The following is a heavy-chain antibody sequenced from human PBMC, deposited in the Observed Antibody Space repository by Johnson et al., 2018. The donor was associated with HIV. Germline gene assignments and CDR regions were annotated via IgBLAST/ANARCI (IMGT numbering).Heavy chain of an antibody. Sequence: VQLVESGGGLVKPGGSLRISCAASGFTVSSNYMSWVRQAPGKGLEWVSVIYSGGSTYYADSVKGRFTISRDNSKNTLYLQMNSLRVEDTAVYYCASEVRGVLDIWGQGTMVTVSS. D-gene: IGHD3-10*01. CDR2: IYSGGST. V-gene: IGHV3-66*01. CDR3: ASEVRGVLDI. CDR1: GFTVSSNY. J-gene: IGHJ3*02.